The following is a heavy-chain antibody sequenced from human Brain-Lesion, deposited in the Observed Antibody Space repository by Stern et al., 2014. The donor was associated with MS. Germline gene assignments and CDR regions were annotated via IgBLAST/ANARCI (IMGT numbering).Heavy chain of an antibody. D-gene: IGHD3-3*01. CDR3: ARDQRGITIFGVVTDYYYLGMDV. V-gene: IGHV1-2*02. J-gene: IGHJ6*04. CDR1: GYIFTGYY. Sequence: QLVQSGAEVKKPGASVKVSCKTSGYIFTGYYIHWVRQAPGQGLEWMAWINPNTGGTKYAQKFQGRVTMSRDTSISTAYVELSSLTSDDTAVYYCARDQRGITIFGVVTDYYYLGMDVWGKGTTVTVSS. CDR2: INPNTGGT.